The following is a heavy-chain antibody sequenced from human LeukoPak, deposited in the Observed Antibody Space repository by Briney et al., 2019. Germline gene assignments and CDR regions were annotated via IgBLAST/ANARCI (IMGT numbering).Heavy chain of an antibody. D-gene: IGHD2-15*01. CDR3: AKGAVAAKRLSYYYYYMDV. V-gene: IGHV3-9*01. CDR2: ISWNSGSI. Sequence: AGRSLRLSCAASGFTFDDYAMHWVRQAPGKGLEWVSGISWNSGSIGYADSVKGRFTISRDNSKNTLYLQMNSLRAEDTAVYYCAKGAVAAKRLSYYYYYMDVWGKGTTVTISS. CDR1: GFTFDDYA. J-gene: IGHJ6*03.